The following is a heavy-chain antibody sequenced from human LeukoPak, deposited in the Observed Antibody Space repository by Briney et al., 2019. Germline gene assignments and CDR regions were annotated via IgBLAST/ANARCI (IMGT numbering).Heavy chain of an antibody. V-gene: IGHV1-69*05. CDR3: ARVPTIAAAESWFDP. Sequence: SVKVSCKASGGTFSSYAISWVRQAPGQGLEWMGRIIPIFGTANYAQKFRGRVTITTDESTSTAYMELSSLRSEDTAVYYCARVPTIAAAESWFDPWGQGTLVTVSS. J-gene: IGHJ5*02. D-gene: IGHD6-13*01. CDR1: GGTFSSYA. CDR2: IIPIFGTA.